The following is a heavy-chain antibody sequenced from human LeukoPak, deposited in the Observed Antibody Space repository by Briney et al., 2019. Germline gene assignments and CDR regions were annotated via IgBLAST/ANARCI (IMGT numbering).Heavy chain of an antibody. CDR2: IKQDGSEK. Sequence: GGSLRLSCAASGFTFSTYWMSWVRQAPGKGLEWVANIKQDGSEKYYVDSVKGRFTISRDNAKNSLYLQMHSLRAEDTAVYYCARAGFYSSGDAFDIWGQGTMVTVSS. V-gene: IGHV3-7*05. D-gene: IGHD6-19*01. CDR3: ARAGFYSSGDAFDI. CDR1: GFTFSTYW. J-gene: IGHJ3*02.